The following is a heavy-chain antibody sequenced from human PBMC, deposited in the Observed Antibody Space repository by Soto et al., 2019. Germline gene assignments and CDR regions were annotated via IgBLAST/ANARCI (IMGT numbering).Heavy chain of an antibody. J-gene: IGHJ4*02. V-gene: IGHV4-31*03. Sequence: QVQLQESGPGLVKPSQTLSLTCTVSGGSISSGGYYWSWIRQHPGKGLEWIGYIYYSGSTYYNPSLQCRVTISVYTAKNPCSLKLSSVTAADTAVYYCARPFGVAAAGPFDYWGQGTLVTVSS. CDR3: ARPFGVAAAGPFDY. D-gene: IGHD6-13*01. CDR2: IYYSGST. CDR1: GGSISSGGYY.